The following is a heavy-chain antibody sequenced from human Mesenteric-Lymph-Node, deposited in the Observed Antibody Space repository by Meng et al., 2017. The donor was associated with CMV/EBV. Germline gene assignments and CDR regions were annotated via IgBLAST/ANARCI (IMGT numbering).Heavy chain of an antibody. V-gene: IGHV3-21*01. CDR1: GFTFSSYS. J-gene: IGHJ4*02. Sequence: GESLKISCAASGFTFSSYSMNWVRQAPGKGLEWVSSISSSSSYIYYADSVKGRFTISRDNAKNSLYLQMNSLRAEDTAVYYCARQRYGTFKEQLDFDYWGQGTLVTVSS. CDR3: ARQRYGTFKEQLDFDY. CDR2: ISSSSSYI. D-gene: IGHD6-6*01.